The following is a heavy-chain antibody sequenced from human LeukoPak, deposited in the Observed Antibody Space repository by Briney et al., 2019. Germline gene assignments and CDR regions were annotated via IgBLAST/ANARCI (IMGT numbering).Heavy chain of an antibody. J-gene: IGHJ4*02. Sequence: SETLSLTCTVSGGSISSSSYYWGWIRQPPGKGLEWIGSIYYSGSTYYNPSLKSRVTISVDTSKNQFSLKLSSVTAADTAVYYGARGLSIAAAGIYWAGGQYYFDYWGQGTQVTVSS. CDR1: GGSISSSSYY. CDR2: IYYSGST. CDR3: ARGLSIAAAGIYWAGGQYYFDY. D-gene: IGHD6-13*01. V-gene: IGHV4-39*01.